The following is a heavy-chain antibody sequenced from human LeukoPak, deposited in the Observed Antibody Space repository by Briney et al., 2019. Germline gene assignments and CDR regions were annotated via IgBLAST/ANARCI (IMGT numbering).Heavy chain of an antibody. D-gene: IGHD2-21*02. CDR1: GFTFSSYT. Sequence: PGGSLRLSCAASGFTFSSYTLNWVRQAPGKGLEWVSSITSSSTYIYYADSVKGRFTISRDNAKNSLYLQMNSLRAEDTAVYYCARETCGGDCYSAWGQGTLVTVSS. J-gene: IGHJ5*02. V-gene: IGHV3-21*01. CDR3: ARETCGGDCYSA. CDR2: ITSSSTYI.